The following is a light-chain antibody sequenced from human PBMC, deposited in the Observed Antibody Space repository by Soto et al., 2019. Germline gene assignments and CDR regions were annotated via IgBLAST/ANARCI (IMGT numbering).Light chain of an antibody. V-gene: IGLV1-40*01. CDR1: SSNIGAGYD. Sequence: VLTQPPSVSGAPGQRVTISCTGSSSNIGAGYDVHWYQQLPGTAPKLLIYGNSNRPSGVPDRFSGSKSGTSASLAITGLQAEDEADYYCQSYDSSLRGFGTGTKVTVL. CDR2: GNS. CDR3: QSYDSSLRG. J-gene: IGLJ1*01.